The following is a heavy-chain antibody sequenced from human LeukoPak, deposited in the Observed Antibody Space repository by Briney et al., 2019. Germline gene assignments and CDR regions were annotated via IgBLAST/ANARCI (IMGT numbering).Heavy chain of an antibody. CDR1: GFTFSSYG. J-gene: IGHJ6*03. V-gene: IGHV3-30*19. CDR3: AREGSRTGIALVWATGIHYYYYYMDV. Sequence: PGGSLRLSCAASGFTFSSYGMHWVRQAPGKGLEWVAVISYDGSNKYYADSVKGRFTISRDNSKNTLYLQMNSLRAEDTAVYYCAREGSRTGIALVWATGIHYYYYYMDVWGKGTTVTVSS. D-gene: IGHD6-13*01. CDR2: ISYDGSNK.